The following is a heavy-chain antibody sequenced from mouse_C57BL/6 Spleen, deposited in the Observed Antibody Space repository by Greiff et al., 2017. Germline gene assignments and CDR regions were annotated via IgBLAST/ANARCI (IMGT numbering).Heavy chain of an antibody. CDR2: IDPENGDT. J-gene: IGHJ1*03. CDR1: GFNIKDDY. Sequence: EVQLVESGAELVRPGASVKLSCTASGFNIKDDYMHWVKQRPEQGLEWIGWIDPENGDTEYASKFQGKATITADTSSNTAYLQLSSLTSEDTAVYYCTLYDYSLDFDVWGTGTTVTVSS. CDR3: TLYDYSLDFDV. D-gene: IGHD2-4*01. V-gene: IGHV14-4*01.